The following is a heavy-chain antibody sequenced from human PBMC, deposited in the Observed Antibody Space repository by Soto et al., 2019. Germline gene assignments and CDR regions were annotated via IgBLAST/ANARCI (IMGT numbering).Heavy chain of an antibody. V-gene: IGHV3-15*01. CDR2: IKSRSAGGTT. Sequence: EVHLVESGGGLVKPGESLRLSCAASGLTFSSAWMSWVRQTPGKGLEWVGRIKSRSAGGTTDYAAPFKGRFTVSRDDSKNTLYLQMNSLKTEDTAVYYCTTDLFLGGMDVWGQGTTVTVSS. J-gene: IGHJ6*02. CDR1: GLTFSSAW. CDR3: TTDLFLGGMDV.